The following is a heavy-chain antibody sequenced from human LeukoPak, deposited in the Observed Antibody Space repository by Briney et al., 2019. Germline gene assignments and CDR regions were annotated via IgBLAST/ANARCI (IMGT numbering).Heavy chain of an antibody. CDR1: GGSITGKNDY. J-gene: IGHJ4*02. D-gene: IGHD3-9*01. CDR2: VFHTGIT. V-gene: IGHV4-39*01. Sequence: PSETLSLTCTVSGGSITGKNDYWGWIRPTPGKGLEWIGTVFHTGITHYNPSLKSRISISVDTSKNQFSLNLNSVTAADTALYYCARHGILTDHSVRFWGQGILVTVSA. CDR3: ARHGILTDHSVRF.